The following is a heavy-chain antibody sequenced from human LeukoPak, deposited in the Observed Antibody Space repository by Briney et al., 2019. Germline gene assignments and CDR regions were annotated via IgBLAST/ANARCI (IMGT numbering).Heavy chain of an antibody. Sequence: GGSLRLSCAASGFTVSSNYVSWVRQAPGKGLEWVSVIYSGGSTYYADSVKGRFTISRDNSKNTLYLQMNSLRAEDTAVYYCATRYSGYDHRGYYYYYGMDVWGQGTTVTVSS. V-gene: IGHV3-66*01. J-gene: IGHJ6*02. CDR1: GFTVSSNY. D-gene: IGHD5-12*01. CDR2: IYSGGST. CDR3: ATRYSGYDHRGYYYYYGMDV.